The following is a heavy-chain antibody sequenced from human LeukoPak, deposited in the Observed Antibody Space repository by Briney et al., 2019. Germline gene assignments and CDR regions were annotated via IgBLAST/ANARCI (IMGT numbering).Heavy chain of an antibody. CDR1: GGSISYYY. J-gene: IGHJ4*02. Sequence: SETLSLTCSVSGGSISYYYWSWIRQPPGKGLEWIGYINYRGATDYNPALKSRVTISIETPKNQFSLKVNSVTAADTAVYYCASSYYYDSSGYYSFDYWGQGTLVTVSS. CDR3: ASSYYYDSSGYYSFDY. D-gene: IGHD3-22*01. V-gene: IGHV4-59*01. CDR2: INYRGAT.